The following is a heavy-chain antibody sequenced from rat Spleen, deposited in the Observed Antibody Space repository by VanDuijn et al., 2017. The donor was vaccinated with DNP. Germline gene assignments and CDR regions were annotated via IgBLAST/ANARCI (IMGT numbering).Heavy chain of an antibody. V-gene: IGHV2-4*01. J-gene: IGHJ2*01. CDR2: IWSGGST. CDR1: GFSLTSYG. CDR3: IRDQDYYYEGGYYPTMDV. D-gene: IGHD1-12*02. Sequence: QVQLKESGPGLVQPSQTLSLTCTVSGFSLTSYGVSWVRQPPGKGLEWIGAIWSGGSTDYNSALKSRLSISRDTSKSQVFLRMNSLQPDDTGTYYCIRDQDYYYEGGYYPTMDVWGQGVMVTVSS.